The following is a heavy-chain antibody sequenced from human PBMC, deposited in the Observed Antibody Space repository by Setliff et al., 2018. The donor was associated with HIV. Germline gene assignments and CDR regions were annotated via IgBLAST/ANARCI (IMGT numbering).Heavy chain of an antibody. D-gene: IGHD2-15*01. CDR2: ISSYNDNT. V-gene: IGHV1-18*01. CDR3: ARAGAAETSHFDY. CDR1: GYSFTNYG. J-gene: IGHJ4*02. Sequence: ASVKVSCKASGYSFTNYGISWVRQAPGQGLEWMGWISSYNDNTNYALNLQGRVTMTTDTSTRTAYMELRSLRSDDTAVYFCARAGAAETSHFDYWGQGTLVTVSS.